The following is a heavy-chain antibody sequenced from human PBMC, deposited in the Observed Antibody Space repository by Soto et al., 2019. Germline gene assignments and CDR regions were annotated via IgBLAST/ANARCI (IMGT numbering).Heavy chain of an antibody. CDR3: ARDTFSGDSSGPHY. CDR2: TYPGDSDT. D-gene: IGHD3-22*01. CDR1: GYSFTNYW. Sequence: GGSLKIACKGSGYSFTNYWLACVRQMPVKGLEWMGMTYPGDSDTRYSPSFQGQVTISADKSISTAYLQWSGLKASDTAMYYCARDTFSGDSSGPHYWGQGTLVTVSS. V-gene: IGHV5-51*01. J-gene: IGHJ4*02.